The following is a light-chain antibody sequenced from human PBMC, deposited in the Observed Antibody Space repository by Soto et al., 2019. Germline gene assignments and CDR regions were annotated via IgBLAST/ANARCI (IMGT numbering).Light chain of an antibody. CDR2: SAS. J-gene: IGKJ3*01. Sequence: DFQMTQSPSSLSASVGDRVSITCRASQSIGTSLNWYQQKPGKAPKLLIYSASTLQGGGPSRFRCSGSGTDFTLTISSLQPEDIVTYYCQQSYTAPFTFGPGTKVDVK. V-gene: IGKV1-39*01. CDR3: QQSYTAPFT. CDR1: QSIGTS.